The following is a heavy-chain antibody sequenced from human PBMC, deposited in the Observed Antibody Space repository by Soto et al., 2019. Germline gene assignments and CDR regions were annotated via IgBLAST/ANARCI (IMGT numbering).Heavy chain of an antibody. CDR3: AKGVRWLPYMDV. D-gene: IGHD5-12*01. Sequence: EVQLLESGGGLVQPGGSLRLSCAASGFTFSTYAMSWVRQSPGKGLEWVSVISYGGGSTYYADSVKGRVTISRDNSKNTLYLQMNSLTAEDTAVYYCAKGVRWLPYMDVWGKGTTVTVSS. V-gene: IGHV3-23*01. CDR2: ISYGGGST. J-gene: IGHJ6*03. CDR1: GFTFSTYA.